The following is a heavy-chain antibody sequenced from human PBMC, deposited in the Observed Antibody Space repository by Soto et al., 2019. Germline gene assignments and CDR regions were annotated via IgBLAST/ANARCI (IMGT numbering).Heavy chain of an antibody. CDR1: GFTFSNYW. CDR2: IDIAGSTT. V-gene: IGHV3-74*01. CDR3: ARDQTAAGPTTFDY. J-gene: IGHJ4*02. D-gene: IGHD6-13*01. Sequence: EVQLVESGGGLVQPGGSLRLSCAASGFTFSNYWMHWVRQTPGKGLVWVSRIDIAGSTTTYADSVKGRFTISRDNAKNTLYLQMNSLRAEDTAVYYCARDQTAAGPTTFDYSGQGTLVTASS.